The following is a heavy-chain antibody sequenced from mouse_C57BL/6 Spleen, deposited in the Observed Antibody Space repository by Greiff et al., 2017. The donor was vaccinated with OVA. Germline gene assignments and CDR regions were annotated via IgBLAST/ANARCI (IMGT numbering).Heavy chain of an antibody. V-gene: IGHV1-69*01. Sequence: QVQLQQPGAELVMPGASVKLSCKASGYTFTSYWMHWVKQRPGHGLEWIGEIDPSDSYTNYNQKFKGKSTLTVDKSSSAAYMQLSSLTSEDSAVYYCARGDYGYFDVWGTGTAVTVSS. D-gene: IGHD2-4*01. J-gene: IGHJ1*03. CDR2: IDPSDSYT. CDR3: ARGDYGYFDV. CDR1: GYTFTSYW.